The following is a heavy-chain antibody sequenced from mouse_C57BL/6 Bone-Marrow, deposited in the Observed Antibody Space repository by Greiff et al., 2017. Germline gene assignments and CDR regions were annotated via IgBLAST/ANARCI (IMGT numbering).Heavy chain of an antibody. CDR3: ARRNWAFDY. CDR1: GYSIPRDY. V-gene: IGHV3-8*01. CDR2: ISYSGST. J-gene: IGHJ2*01. Sequence: EVQVVESGPGLANPSQTLSLPCSVTGYSIPRDYWNWIRKFPGNKLEYMGYISYSGSTNYNPSLKSQISITRDTSKNQYYLQLNSVTTEDTATYYCARRNWAFDYWGQGTTLTVSS. D-gene: IGHD4-1*01.